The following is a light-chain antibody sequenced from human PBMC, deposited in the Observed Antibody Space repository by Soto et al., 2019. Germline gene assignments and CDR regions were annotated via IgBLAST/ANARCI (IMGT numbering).Light chain of an antibody. CDR3: QQYGSSPT. J-gene: IGKJ1*01. V-gene: IGKV3-20*01. CDR1: QSVSSSY. CDR2: DAS. Sequence: EIVLTQSPCTLSLSPGERATLSCRASQSVSSSYLAWYQQKPGQAPRLLIHDASNRATGIPDRFSGSGSGTDFTLTISRLEPEDFAVYYCQQYGSSPTFGQGTKVDIK.